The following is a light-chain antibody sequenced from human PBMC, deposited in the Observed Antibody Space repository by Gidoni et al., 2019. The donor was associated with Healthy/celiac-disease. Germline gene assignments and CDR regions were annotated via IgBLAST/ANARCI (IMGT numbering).Light chain of an antibody. J-gene: IGKJ5*01. CDR2: AAS. CDR3: QQSYSTLIT. CDR1: QNISSY. Sequence: DIQMTQPPASLSASVGDRVTITCRASQNISSYLKWYQQKPGKAPKLLIYAASSVQSGVPSRFSGSGSGKDFTITISSLQHEDFATYYCQQSYSTLITFGQGTQLEIK. V-gene: IGKV1-39*01.